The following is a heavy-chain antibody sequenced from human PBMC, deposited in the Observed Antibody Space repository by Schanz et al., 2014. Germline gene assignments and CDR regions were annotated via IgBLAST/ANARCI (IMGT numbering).Heavy chain of an antibody. CDR3: ARGYCAGTSCPIFDY. CDR1: GYIFSSYA. J-gene: IGHJ4*02. CDR2: INPTTGNP. D-gene: IGHD2-2*01. Sequence: QLVQSGSEFRKPGASVKVSCKASGYIFSSYAIHWVRQAPGQGLEWMGWINPTTGNPTYAQGFTGRFVFSLDTSVSTTHLQITNLKADDTAVYYCARGYCAGTSCPIFDYWGRGTLVTVSS. V-gene: IGHV7-4-1*02.